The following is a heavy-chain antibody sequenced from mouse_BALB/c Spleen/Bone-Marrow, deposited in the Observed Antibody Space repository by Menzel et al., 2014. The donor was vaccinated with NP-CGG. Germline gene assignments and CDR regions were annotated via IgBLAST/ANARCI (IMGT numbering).Heavy chain of an antibody. CDR1: GYVFTDYW. CDR3: ARFATGSFAY. V-gene: IGHV1-80*01. CDR2: IFPVNADT. D-gene: IGHD1-1*01. J-gene: IGHJ3*01. Sequence: VQLQESGAELVRPGSSVKISCKASGYVFTDYWMNWLRQRPGQGLEGIGQIFPVNADTNYKANFKDKVTLTADKSSTTAYMQLNSLTSEDSAVYFCARFATGSFAYWGQGTLVTVSA.